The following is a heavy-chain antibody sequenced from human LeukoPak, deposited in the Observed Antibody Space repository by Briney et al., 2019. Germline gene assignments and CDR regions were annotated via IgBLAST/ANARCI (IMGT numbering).Heavy chain of an antibody. J-gene: IGHJ5*02. CDR3: SREFVYGDPFDP. CDR2: IFGGGGT. V-gene: IGHV3-66*01. Sequence: QPGGSLRLSCAASGFTVSSTYMNWVRQAPGKGLEWVSVIFGGGGTYYADSVKGRFIISRDNSKSTLHLQMNSLRAEDTAVYFCSREFVYGDPFDPWGQGTLVTVSS. CDR1: GFTVSSTY. D-gene: IGHD4-17*01.